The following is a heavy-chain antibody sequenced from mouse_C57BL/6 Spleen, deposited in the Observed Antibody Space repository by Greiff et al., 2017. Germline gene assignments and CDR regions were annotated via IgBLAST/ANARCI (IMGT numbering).Heavy chain of an antibody. V-gene: IGHV1-80*01. CDR3: ARSGGNYVKNYFDY. J-gene: IGHJ2*01. CDR1: GYAFSSYW. CDR2: IYPGDGDT. Sequence: QVQLQQSGAELVKPGASVKISCKASGYAFSSYWMNWVKQRPGKGLEWIGQIYPGDGDTNYNGKFKGKATLTADKSSSTAYMQLSSLTSEDSAVYFCARSGGNYVKNYFDYWGQGTTLTVSS. D-gene: IGHD2-1*01.